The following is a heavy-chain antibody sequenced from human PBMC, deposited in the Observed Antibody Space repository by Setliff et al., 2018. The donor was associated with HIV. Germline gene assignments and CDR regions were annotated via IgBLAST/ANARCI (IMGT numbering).Heavy chain of an antibody. D-gene: IGHD2-21*01. Sequence: GESLKISCEASGYIFTDYWIGWVRQMPGKGLEWMGIIYPGDSDTRYSPSFQGQVTFSADKSISAVYLQWDSLKAPDSAIYYCARAPRSPLRWRDNLLSSSSFFMDVWGKGTTVTVSS. J-gene: IGHJ6*03. V-gene: IGHV5-51*01. CDR3: ARAPRSPLRWRDNLLSSSSFFMDV. CDR2: IYPGDSDT. CDR1: GYIFTDYW.